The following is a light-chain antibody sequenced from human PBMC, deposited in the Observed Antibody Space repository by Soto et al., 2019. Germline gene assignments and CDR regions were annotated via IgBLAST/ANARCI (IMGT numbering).Light chain of an antibody. CDR1: SGHSSYA. J-gene: IGLJ1*01. Sequence: QLVLTQSPSASASLGASVKLTCTLSSGHSSYAIAWHQQRPEKGPRYLMKLNSDGSHSKGDGIPDRFSGSSSWAERYLTIPSRQSEDEPHYYWQTWGSGIHYVFGTGPKVTVL. V-gene: IGLV4-69*01. CDR3: QTWGSGIHYV. CDR2: LNSDGSH.